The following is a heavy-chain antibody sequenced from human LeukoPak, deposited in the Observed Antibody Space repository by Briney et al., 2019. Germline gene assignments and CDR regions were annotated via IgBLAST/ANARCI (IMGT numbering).Heavy chain of an antibody. CDR1: GGSFSGYY. CDR2: INHSGST. V-gene: IGHV4-34*01. D-gene: IGHD1-26*01. CDR3: AREVVGATGAFDI. Sequence: SETLSLTCAVYGGSFSGYYWSWIRQPPGKGLEWIGEINHSGSTNYNPSLKSRVTISVDTSKNQFSLKLSSVTAADTAVYYCAREVVGATGAFDIWGRGTMVTVSS. J-gene: IGHJ3*02.